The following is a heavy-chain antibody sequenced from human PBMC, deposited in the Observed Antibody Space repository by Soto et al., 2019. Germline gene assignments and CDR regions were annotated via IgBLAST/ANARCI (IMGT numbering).Heavy chain of an antibody. CDR3: TTDSGYSYGYYYGMDV. J-gene: IGHJ6*02. Sequence: GGSLRLSCAASGFTFSNAWMSWVRQAPGKGLEWVGRIKSKTDGGTTDYAAPVKGRFTISRDDSKNTLYLQMNSLKTEDTAVYYCTTDSGYSYGYYYGMDVWGQGTTVPVSS. D-gene: IGHD5-18*01. CDR2: IKSKTDGGTT. V-gene: IGHV3-15*01. CDR1: GFTFSNAW.